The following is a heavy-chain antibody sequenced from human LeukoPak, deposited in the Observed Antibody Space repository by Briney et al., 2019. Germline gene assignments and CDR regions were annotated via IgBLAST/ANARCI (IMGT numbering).Heavy chain of an antibody. D-gene: IGHD6-13*01. CDR3: ARDKYSSSWYEGFDP. V-gene: IGHV3-21*01. CDR1: GFTFSSYS. Sequence: GGSLRLSCAASGFTFSSYSMDWVRQAPGKGLEWVSSISSRSSYIYYADSVKGRFTISRDNAKNSLYLQMNSLRAEDTAVYYCARDKYSSSWYEGFDPWGQGTLVTVSS. J-gene: IGHJ5*02. CDR2: ISSRSSYI.